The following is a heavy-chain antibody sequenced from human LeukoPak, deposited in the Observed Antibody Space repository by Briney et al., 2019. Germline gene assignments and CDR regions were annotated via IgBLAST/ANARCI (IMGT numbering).Heavy chain of an antibody. V-gene: IGHV4-34*01. J-gene: IGHJ6*03. CDR3: ASADTAMVTGYYYYYMDV. Sequence: SETLSLTCAVYGGSFSGYYWSWIRQPPGKGLEWIGEINHSGSTNYNPSLKSRVTISVDTSKNQFSLKLSSVTAADTAVYYCASADTAMVTGYYYYYMDVWGKGTTVTVSS. D-gene: IGHD5-18*01. CDR2: INHSGST. CDR1: GGSFSGYY.